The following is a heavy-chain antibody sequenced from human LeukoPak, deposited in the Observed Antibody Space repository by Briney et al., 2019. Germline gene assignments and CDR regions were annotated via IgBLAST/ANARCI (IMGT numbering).Heavy chain of an antibody. D-gene: IGHD6-13*01. Sequence: FRPRPVNPTQTLTLTCTFSGFSLSTSGVGVGWSRQPPGASLEWLALIYWDDDKRYSPSLKSRLTITKDTSKNQVVLTMTNTDPVDTATYYCAHFTSPRIATDWGQGTLVTVSS. CDR1: GFSLSTSGVG. CDR2: IYWDDDK. CDR3: AHFTSPRIATD. V-gene: IGHV2-5*02. J-gene: IGHJ4*02.